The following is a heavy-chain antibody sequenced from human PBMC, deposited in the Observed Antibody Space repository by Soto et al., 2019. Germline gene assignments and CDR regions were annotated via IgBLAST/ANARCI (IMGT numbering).Heavy chain of an antibody. J-gene: IGHJ4*02. CDR2: MSYDETKK. CDR3: AKDRRDGDFMHILVVDF. V-gene: IGHV3-30*18. D-gene: IGHD2-15*01. Sequence: QVQLVESGGGVVQPGGSLRLSGATFGFSLSSYAMHWVRQAPGKGLEWVALMSYDETKKYYADSVEGRFTISRDTSTNTLFLQMNNLRVEDTAVYYCAKDRRDGDFMHILVVDFWGQGALVTVSS. CDR1: GFSLSSYA.